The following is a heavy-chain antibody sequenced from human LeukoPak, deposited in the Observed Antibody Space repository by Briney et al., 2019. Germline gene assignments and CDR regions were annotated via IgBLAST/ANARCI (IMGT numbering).Heavy chain of an antibody. CDR2: IYSGGST. D-gene: IGHD6-13*01. Sequence: GGSLRLSCAASGFTVSSNYMSWVREAPGKGLEWVSVIYSGGSTYYADSVKGRFTISRDNSKNTLYLQMNSLRAEDTAVYYCARGSSWYYFDYWGQGTLVTVSS. J-gene: IGHJ4*02. CDR3: ARGSSWYYFDY. V-gene: IGHV3-53*01. CDR1: GFTVSSNY.